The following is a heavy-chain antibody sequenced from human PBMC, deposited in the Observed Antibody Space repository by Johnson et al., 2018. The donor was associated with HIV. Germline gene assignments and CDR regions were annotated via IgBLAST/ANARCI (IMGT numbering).Heavy chain of an antibody. J-gene: IGHJ3*02. V-gene: IGHV3-66*01. D-gene: IGHD3-22*01. CDR2: IYSGGST. Sequence: VQLVESGGGLVQPGGSLRLSCAASGFTFSSYAMSWVRQAPGKGLEWVSVIYSGGSTYHADSVKGRFIISRDNSKNAVYLQMNSLRAEDTAVYYCARDRRYYDSSGYYHDAFDIWGQGTMVTVSS. CDR3: ARDRRYYDSSGYYHDAFDI. CDR1: GFTFSSYA.